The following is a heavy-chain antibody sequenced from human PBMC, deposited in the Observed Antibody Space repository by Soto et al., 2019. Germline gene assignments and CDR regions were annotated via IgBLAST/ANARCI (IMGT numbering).Heavy chain of an antibody. Sequence: GGSLRLSCAASGFTFSSYAMSWVRQAPGKGLEWVSAISGSGGSTYYADSVKGRFTISRDNSKNTLYLQMNSLRAEDTAVYYCAKDEAARGDIVVVPAAAPFDYWGQGTLVTVSS. J-gene: IGHJ4*02. D-gene: IGHD2-2*01. CDR1: GFTFSSYA. CDR3: AKDEAARGDIVVVPAAAPFDY. V-gene: IGHV3-23*01. CDR2: ISGSGGST.